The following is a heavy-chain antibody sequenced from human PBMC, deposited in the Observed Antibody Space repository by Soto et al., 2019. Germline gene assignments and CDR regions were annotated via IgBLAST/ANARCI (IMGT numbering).Heavy chain of an antibody. CDR3: ARFLWRIGIVATIDY. CDR1: GYTFTSYG. D-gene: IGHD5-12*01. CDR2: ISAYNGNT. J-gene: IGHJ4*02. V-gene: IGHV1-18*01. Sequence: GASVKVSCKASGYTFTSYGISWVRQAPGQGLEWMGWISAYNGNTNYAQKLQGRVTMTTDTSTSTAYMELRSLRSDDTAVYYCARFLWRIGIVATIDYWGQGTLVTVSS.